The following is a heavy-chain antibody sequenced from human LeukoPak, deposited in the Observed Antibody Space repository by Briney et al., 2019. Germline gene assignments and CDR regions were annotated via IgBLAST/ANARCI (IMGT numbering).Heavy chain of an antibody. CDR2: IYSGDNT. V-gene: IGHV3-66*02. Sequence: GGSLRLSCAASGFTVSNNYMSWVRQAPGKGLEWFSVIYSGDNTYYVESVKGRFTISRDNSKNTLFLQMNRLRAEDTAVYYCAGRRVLDASFDYWGQGTLVTVSS. CDR3: AGRRVLDASFDY. J-gene: IGHJ4*02. CDR1: GFTVSNNY. D-gene: IGHD3-16*01.